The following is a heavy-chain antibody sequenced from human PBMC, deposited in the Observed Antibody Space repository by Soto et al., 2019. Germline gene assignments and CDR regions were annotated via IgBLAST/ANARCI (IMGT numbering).Heavy chain of an antibody. CDR3: AKDFGRYYYYGMDV. Sequence: GGSLRLSCAASGFTFSSYGMHWVRQAPGKGLEWVAVISYDGSNKYYADSVKGRFTISRDNSKNTLYLQMNSLRAEDTAVYYCAKDFGRYYYYGMDVWGQGTTVTVSS. CDR1: GFTFSSYG. J-gene: IGHJ6*02. D-gene: IGHD3-10*01. CDR2: ISYDGSNK. V-gene: IGHV3-30*18.